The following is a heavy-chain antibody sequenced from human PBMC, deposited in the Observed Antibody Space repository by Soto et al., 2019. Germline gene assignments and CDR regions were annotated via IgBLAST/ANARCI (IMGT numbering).Heavy chain of an antibody. Sequence: ASVKVSCKASGYTFSSYYIHWVRQAPGQGLEWMGIINPSGGSTTYAQKLQGRVTMTKDTSTNTVYMELSSLRSEDTAVFYCARGYYDILTGYPTGPNFDYWGQGTLVTVSS. D-gene: IGHD3-9*01. CDR2: INPSGGST. CDR1: GYTFSSYY. CDR3: ARGYYDILTGYPTGPNFDY. J-gene: IGHJ4*02. V-gene: IGHV1-46*01.